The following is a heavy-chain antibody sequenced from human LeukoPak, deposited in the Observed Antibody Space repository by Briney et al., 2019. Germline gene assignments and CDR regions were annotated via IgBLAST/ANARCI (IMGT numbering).Heavy chain of an antibody. Sequence: ASVKVSCKASGYTFTGYYMHWVRQAPGQGLEWMGWINPNSGGTNYAQKFQGRVTMTRDTSISTAYMELSRLRSDDTAVYYCERDLEEPAAVPVFFDYWGRGTRVTVS. D-gene: IGHD6-13*01. V-gene: IGHV1-2*02. CDR2: INPNSGGT. CDR3: ERDLEEPAAVPVFFDY. CDR1: GYTFTGYY. J-gene: IGHJ4*02.